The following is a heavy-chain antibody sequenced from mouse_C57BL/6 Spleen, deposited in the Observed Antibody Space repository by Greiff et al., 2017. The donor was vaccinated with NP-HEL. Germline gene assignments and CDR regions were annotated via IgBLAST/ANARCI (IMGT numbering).Heavy chain of an antibody. CDR2: IRYDGSN. D-gene: IGHD2-4*01. CDR3: ARGSDYGGFDY. CDR1: GYSITSGYY. J-gene: IGHJ2*01. V-gene: IGHV3-6*01. Sequence: EVQLVEPGPGLVKPSQSLSLTCSVTGYSITSGYYWNWIRQFPGNKLEWMGYIRYDGSNNYNPSLKNRISITRDTSKNQFFLKLNSVTTEDTATYYCARGSDYGGFDYWGQGTTLTVSS.